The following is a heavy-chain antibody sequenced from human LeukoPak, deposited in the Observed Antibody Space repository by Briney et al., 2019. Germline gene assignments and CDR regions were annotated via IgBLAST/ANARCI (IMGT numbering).Heavy chain of an antibody. CDR2: ISGSGGST. CDR3: AKDEGYGDYHRVFDY. J-gene: IGHJ4*02. V-gene: IGHV3-23*01. CDR1: GFTFSSYA. D-gene: IGHD4-17*01. Sequence: GGSLRLSCAASGFTFSSYAMSWVRQAPGKGLEWVSAISGSGGSTYYADSVKGRFTISRDNSKNTLYLQMNSLRAEDTAVYYCAKDEGYGDYHRVFDYWGQGTLVTVSS.